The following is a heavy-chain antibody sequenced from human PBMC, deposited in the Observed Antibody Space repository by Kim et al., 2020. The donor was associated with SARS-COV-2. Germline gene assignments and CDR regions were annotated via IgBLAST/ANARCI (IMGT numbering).Heavy chain of an antibody. J-gene: IGHJ3*02. D-gene: IGHD5-12*01. V-gene: IGHV3-48*02. Sequence: YRDSVRGRFTITRDNAKNSVSLQMNSLRDDDTAVYYCARVSGFDALEMWGQGTMVTVSS. CDR3: ARVSGFDALEM.